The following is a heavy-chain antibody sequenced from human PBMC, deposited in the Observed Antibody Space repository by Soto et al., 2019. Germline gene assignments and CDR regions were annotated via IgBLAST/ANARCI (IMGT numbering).Heavy chain of an antibody. J-gene: IGHJ4*02. CDR1: GFTFSSYG. V-gene: IGHV3-30*18. CDR3: AKDLDFPFYFDY. Sequence: QVQLVESGGGVVQPGRSLRLSCAASGFTFSSYGMHWVRQAPGKGLEWVAVISYDGSNNFYADSVKGRFTISRDNSKNTLYLQMNSLRAEDTAVYYCAKDLDFPFYFDYWGQGTLVTVSS. CDR2: ISYDGSNN. D-gene: IGHD3-3*01.